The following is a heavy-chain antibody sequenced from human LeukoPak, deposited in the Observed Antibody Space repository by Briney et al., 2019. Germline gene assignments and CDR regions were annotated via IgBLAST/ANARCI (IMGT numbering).Heavy chain of an antibody. D-gene: IGHD2-2*01. CDR3: ANHLACGSTSCPSFDD. J-gene: IGHJ4*02. Sequence: GGSLRLSCTASGFTFNTYSMNWVRLAPGKGLEWVAFISDRGSYIYYADSVKGRFTISRDNAKNPLYLQMNSLRADDTAVYYCANHLACGSTSCPSFDDWGQGTLVTVSS. CDR1: GFTFNTYS. CDR2: ISDRGSYI. V-gene: IGHV3-21*01.